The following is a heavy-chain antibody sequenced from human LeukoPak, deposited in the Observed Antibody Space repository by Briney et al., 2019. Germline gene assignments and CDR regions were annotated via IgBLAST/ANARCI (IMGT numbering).Heavy chain of an antibody. CDR3: ATEPDFDY. Sequence: GGSLRLSCAASGFTFSSYGMNWVRQAPGKGLEWVAIIWYDGSNKYYADSVKGRFTISRDNSKNTLYLQMNSLRAEDTAVYYCATEPDFDYWGQGTLVTVSS. V-gene: IGHV3-33*08. CDR1: GFTFSSYG. CDR2: IWYDGSNK. J-gene: IGHJ4*02.